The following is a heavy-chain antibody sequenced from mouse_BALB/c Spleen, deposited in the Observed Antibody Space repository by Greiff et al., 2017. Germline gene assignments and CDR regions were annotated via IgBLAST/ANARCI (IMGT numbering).Heavy chain of an antibody. Sequence: EVKLVESGGGLVQPGGSRKLSCAASGFTFSSFGMHWVRQAPEKGLEWVAYISSGSSTIYYADTVKGRFTISRDNPKNTLFLQMTSLRSEDTAMYYCARTCYRYAMDYWGQGTSVTVSS. D-gene: IGHD2-14*01. J-gene: IGHJ4*01. CDR3: ARTCYRYAMDY. CDR2: ISSGSSTI. V-gene: IGHV5-17*02. CDR1: GFTFSSFG.